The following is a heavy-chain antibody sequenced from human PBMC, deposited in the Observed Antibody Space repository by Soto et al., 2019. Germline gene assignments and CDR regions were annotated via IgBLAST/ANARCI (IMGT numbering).Heavy chain of an antibody. D-gene: IGHD3-16*01. Sequence: GGSLRLSCAASGFTFSSYAMSWVRQAPGKGLEWVSAISGSGGSTYYADSVKGRFTISRDNSKNTLYLQMNSLRAEDTAVYYCAKEPPLILGGPVYFDYWGQGTLVTVSS. V-gene: IGHV3-23*01. CDR1: GFTFSSYA. CDR2: ISGSGGST. J-gene: IGHJ4*02. CDR3: AKEPPLILGGPVYFDY.